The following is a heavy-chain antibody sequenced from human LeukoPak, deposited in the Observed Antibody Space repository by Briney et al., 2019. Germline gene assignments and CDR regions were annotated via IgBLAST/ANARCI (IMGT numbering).Heavy chain of an antibody. V-gene: IGHV3-64*02. D-gene: IGHD3/OR15-3a*01. CDR1: GFTISSYA. Sequence: GGSLRLSCAASGFTISSYAMHWVRQAPGKGLEYVSAISSNGGSTYNADSVKGRFTISRDNSKNTLYLQMGSLRAEDMAVYYCARGSVDWYGGHCFDYWGQGALVTVSS. J-gene: IGHJ4*02. CDR2: ISSNGGST. CDR3: ARGSVDWYGGHCFDY.